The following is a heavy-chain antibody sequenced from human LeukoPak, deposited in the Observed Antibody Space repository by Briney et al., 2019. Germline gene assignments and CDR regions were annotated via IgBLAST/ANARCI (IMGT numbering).Heavy chain of an antibody. D-gene: IGHD2/OR15-2a*01. Sequence: PGRSLRLSCAASGFTCSAYGIHWVRQAPGKGLEWVAVIWYDGSNKYYADSVKGRFTISRDNSKNTLYLQMNSLRVEVTAVYYCAVEYNSSPYAFDIWGQGTKVTVSS. CDR2: IWYDGSNK. CDR1: GFTCSAYG. CDR3: AVEYNSSPYAFDI. J-gene: IGHJ3*02. V-gene: IGHV3-33*01.